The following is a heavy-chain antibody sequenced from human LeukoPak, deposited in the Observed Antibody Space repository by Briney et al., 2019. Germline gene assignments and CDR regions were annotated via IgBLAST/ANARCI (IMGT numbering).Heavy chain of an antibody. D-gene: IGHD4-23*01. CDR2: IRYDGSNK. J-gene: IGHJ1*01. V-gene: IGHV3-30*02. CDR3: AKVSASDYCGNSRLVYFQH. Sequence: PGGSLLLSCSASGFTFISYGMHWVRQAPGKGLEWVAFIRYDGSNKYYADSVKGRFTISRDNSKNTLYLQMNSLRAEDTAVYYCAKVSASDYCGNSRLVYFQHWGQGTLVTVSS. CDR1: GFTFISYG.